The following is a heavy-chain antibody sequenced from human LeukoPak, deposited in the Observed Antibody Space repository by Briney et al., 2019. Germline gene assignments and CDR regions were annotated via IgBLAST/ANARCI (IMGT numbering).Heavy chain of an antibody. CDR1: GYTFTGYY. CDR3: ARYPSRPQPNDFWSGYYVDP. V-gene: IGHV1-2*02. Sequence: ASVKVSCKASGYTFTGYYMHWVRQAPGQGLEWMGWINPNSGGTNYAQKFQGRVTMTRDTSISTAYMELSRLRSDDTAVYYCARYPSRPQPNDFWSGYYVDPWGQGTLVTVSS. CDR2: INPNSGGT. J-gene: IGHJ5*02. D-gene: IGHD3-3*01.